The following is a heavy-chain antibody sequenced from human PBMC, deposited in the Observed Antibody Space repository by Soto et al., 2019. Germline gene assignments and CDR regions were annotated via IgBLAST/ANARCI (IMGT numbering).Heavy chain of an antibody. D-gene: IGHD3-10*01. CDR1: GYSFTSYW. Sequence: GESLKISCKGSGYSFTSYWIGWVRQMPGKGLEWMGIIYPGDSDTRYSPSFQGQVTISADKSISTAYLQWSSLKASDTAMYYCAKDDRDGSGSYRGMWYYYYMDVWGKGTTVTVSS. V-gene: IGHV5-51*01. J-gene: IGHJ6*03. CDR2: IYPGDSDT. CDR3: AKDDRDGSGSYRGMWYYYYMDV.